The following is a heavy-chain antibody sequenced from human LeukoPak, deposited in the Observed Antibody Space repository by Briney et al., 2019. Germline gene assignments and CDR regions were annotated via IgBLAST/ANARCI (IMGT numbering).Heavy chain of an antibody. V-gene: IGHV1-2*02. CDR3: ARGKQLWSNFDN. J-gene: IGHJ4*02. CDR2: INPNSGGT. Sequence: ASVKVSCKASGYTFTGYYIHWVRQAPGQGLEWMGWINPNSGGTNYPQNFQGRVTMTRDTSISTAYMELNSLRSDDTAVYYCARGKQLWSNFDNWGQGTLVTVSS. CDR1: GYTFTGYY. D-gene: IGHD5-18*01.